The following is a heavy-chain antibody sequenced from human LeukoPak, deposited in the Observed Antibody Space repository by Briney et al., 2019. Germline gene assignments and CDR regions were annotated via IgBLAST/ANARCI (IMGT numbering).Heavy chain of an antibody. J-gene: IGHJ5*02. V-gene: IGHV5-51*01. CDR1: GYSFTSYW. Sequence: LGESLKISCKGSGYSFTSYWIGWVRQMPGKGLELMVIIYPGDSDTRYSPSFQGQVTISADKSISTAYLQWSSLKASDTAMYYCARHHLYGGNCEFDPWGQGTLVTVSS. CDR3: ARHHLYGGNCEFDP. CDR2: IYPGDSDT. D-gene: IGHD4-23*01.